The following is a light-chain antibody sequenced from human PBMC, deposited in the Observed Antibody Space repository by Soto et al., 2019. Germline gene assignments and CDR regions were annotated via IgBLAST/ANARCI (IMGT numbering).Light chain of an antibody. J-gene: IGLJ2*01. V-gene: IGLV4-69*01. CDR1: SGHSSYA. CDR3: PTWGTGIQVV. CDR2: LNSDGSH. Sequence: QLVLTQSPSASASLGASVKLTCTLSSGHSSYAIAWHQQQPEKGPRYLMKLNSDGSHSEGDGIPDRFSGSSSGAARYLTISSLQSGDEADYYCPTWGTGIQVVFGGGTKLTVL.